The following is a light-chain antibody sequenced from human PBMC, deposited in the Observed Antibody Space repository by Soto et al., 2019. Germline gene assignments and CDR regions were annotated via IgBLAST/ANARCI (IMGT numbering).Light chain of an antibody. CDR3: QQRSNWPWT. J-gene: IGKJ1*01. CDR2: DAS. CDR1: QSVSSY. V-gene: IGKV3-11*01. Sequence: EIVLTQSPATLSLSPLEIATLSCMASQSVSSYLAWYQQKPGQAPRLLIYDASNRATGIPARFSGSGSGTDFTLTISSLEPEDFAVYYCQQRSNWPWTFGQGTKVDIK.